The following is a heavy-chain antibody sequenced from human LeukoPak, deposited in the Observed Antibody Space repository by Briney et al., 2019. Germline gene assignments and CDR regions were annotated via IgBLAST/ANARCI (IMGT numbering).Heavy chain of an antibody. Sequence: GASVKVSCKASGYTFTSYGISWVRQAPGQGLEWMGWISAYNGNTNYAQKLQGRVTMTTDTSTSTAYMELRSLRSDDTAVYYCARDARGYSYGSGGPDFDYWGQGTLVTVSS. V-gene: IGHV1-18*01. CDR1: GYTFTSYG. D-gene: IGHD5-18*01. CDR2: ISAYNGNT. CDR3: ARDARGYSYGSGGPDFDY. J-gene: IGHJ4*02.